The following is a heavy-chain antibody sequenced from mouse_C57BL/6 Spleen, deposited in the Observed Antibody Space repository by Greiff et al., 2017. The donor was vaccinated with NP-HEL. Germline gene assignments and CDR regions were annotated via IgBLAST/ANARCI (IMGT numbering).Heavy chain of an antibody. D-gene: IGHD1-1*01. CDR2: IDPSDSYT. V-gene: IGHV1-69*01. J-gene: IGHJ4*01. Sequence: VKLQQPGAELVMPGASVKLSCKASGYTFTSYWMHWVKQRPGQGLEWIGEIDPSDSYTNYNQKFKGKSTLTVDKSSSTAYMQLSSLTSEDSAVYYCAGRYGSFPYYAKDYWGQGTSVTVSS. CDR3: AGRYGSFPYYAKDY. CDR1: GYTFTSYW.